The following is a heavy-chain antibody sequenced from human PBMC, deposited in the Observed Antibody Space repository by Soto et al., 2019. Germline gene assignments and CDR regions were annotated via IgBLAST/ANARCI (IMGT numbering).Heavy chain of an antibody. CDR3: ARDGGIEAADYYYYGMDV. CDR1: GGSISSYY. D-gene: IGHD6-13*01. Sequence: SETLSLTCTVSGGSISSYYWSWIRQPAGKGLEWIGRIYTSGSTNYNPSLKSRVTMSVDTSKNQFSLKLSSVTAADTAVYYCARDGGIEAADYYYYGMDVWGQGTTVTVSS. V-gene: IGHV4-4*07. J-gene: IGHJ6*02. CDR2: IYTSGST.